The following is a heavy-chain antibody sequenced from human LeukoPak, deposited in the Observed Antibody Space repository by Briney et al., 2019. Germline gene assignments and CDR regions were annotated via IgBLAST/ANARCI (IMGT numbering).Heavy chain of an antibody. J-gene: IGHJ4*02. Sequence: ASVKVSCKASGYTFTSYYMHWVRQAPGQGLEWMGIINPSGGSTSYAQKFQGRVTMTRDTSTSTVYMELSSLRSEDTAVYYCARNPIHHNYDSSGYYPLKWGQGTLVTVSS. CDR3: ARNPIHHNYDSSGYYPLK. V-gene: IGHV1-46*01. CDR2: INPSGGST. D-gene: IGHD3-22*01. CDR1: GYTFTSYY.